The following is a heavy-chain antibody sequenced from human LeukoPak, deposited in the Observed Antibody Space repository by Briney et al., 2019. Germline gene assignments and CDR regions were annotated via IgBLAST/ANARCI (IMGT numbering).Heavy chain of an antibody. CDR2: ISSNGGST. Sequence: PGGSLRLSCSASGFTFGSYAMHWVRQAPGKGLEHVSAISSNGGSTYYADSVKGRPTISRDNSKNTLYLQMSSLRPEDTAVYYCVKGGCGYCNGRDYFDYWGQGTLVTVSS. D-gene: IGHD2/OR15-2a*01. J-gene: IGHJ4*02. CDR3: VKGGCGYCNGRDYFDY. CDR1: GFTFGSYA. V-gene: IGHV3-64D*06.